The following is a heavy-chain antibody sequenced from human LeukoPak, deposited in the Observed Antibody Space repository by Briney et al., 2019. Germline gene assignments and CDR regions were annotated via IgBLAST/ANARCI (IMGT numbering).Heavy chain of an antibody. CDR1: GGSISSYY. V-gene: IGHV4-59*01. CDR3: ARGPEAFGYHQFDY. Sequence: TSETLSLTCTVSGGSISSYYWSWIRRPPGKGLEWIGYIYYSGSTNYNPSLKSRVTISVDTSKNQFSLKLSSVTAADTAVYYCARGPEAFGYHQFDYWGQGTLVTVSS. D-gene: IGHD5-12*01. CDR2: IYYSGST. J-gene: IGHJ4*02.